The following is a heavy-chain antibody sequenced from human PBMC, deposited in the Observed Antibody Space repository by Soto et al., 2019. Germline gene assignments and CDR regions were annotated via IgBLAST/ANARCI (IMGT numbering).Heavy chain of an antibody. Sequence: ASVKVSCKASGGTFSSYAISWVRQAPGQGLEWMGGIIPIFGTANYAQKFQGRVTITADESTSTAYMELSSLRSEDTAVYYCASETPDYGGNSGVWGQGTTVTVSS. V-gene: IGHV1-69*13. CDR3: ASETPDYGGNSGV. CDR1: GGTFSSYA. D-gene: IGHD4-17*01. CDR2: IIPIFGTA. J-gene: IGHJ6*02.